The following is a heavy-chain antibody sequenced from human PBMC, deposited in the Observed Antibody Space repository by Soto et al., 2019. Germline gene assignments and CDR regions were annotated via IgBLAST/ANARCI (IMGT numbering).Heavy chain of an antibody. CDR2: ISAYNGNT. Sequence: ASVKVSCKASGYTFTSYGISWVRQAPGQGLEWMGWISAYNGNTNYAQKLQGRVTMTTDTSTSTAYMELRSLRSDDTAVYYCAREFTIFGVVKGMVVWGQGTTVTISS. V-gene: IGHV1-18*01. D-gene: IGHD3-3*01. J-gene: IGHJ6*02. CDR1: GYTFTSYG. CDR3: AREFTIFGVVKGMVV.